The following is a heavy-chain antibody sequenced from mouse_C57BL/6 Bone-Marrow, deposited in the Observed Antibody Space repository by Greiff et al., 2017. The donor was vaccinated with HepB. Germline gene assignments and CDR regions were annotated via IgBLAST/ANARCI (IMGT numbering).Heavy chain of an antibody. CDR2: IWRGGST. V-gene: IGHV2-5*01. Sequence: VQVVESGPGLVQPSQSLSITCTVSGFSLTSYGVHWVRQSPGKGLEWLGVIWRGGSTDYNAAFMSRLSITKDNSKSQVFFKMNSLQADYTAIYYCAKRKYYGSSDAMDYWGQGTSDTVSS. D-gene: IGHD1-1*01. J-gene: IGHJ4*01. CDR3: AKRKYYGSSDAMDY. CDR1: GFSLTSYG.